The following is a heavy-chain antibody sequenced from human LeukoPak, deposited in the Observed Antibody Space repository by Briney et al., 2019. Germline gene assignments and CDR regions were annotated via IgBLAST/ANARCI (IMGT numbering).Heavy chain of an antibody. J-gene: IGHJ4*02. D-gene: IGHD2-15*01. Sequence: ASVKVSCKASGYTFTGYYLHWVRQAPGQGLEWMGRIHPNSGDTNYALRFQGRVTMTRDTSINTAYMELSSLRSDDTAVYYCARNIPAATFLDYWGQGTLVTVSS. V-gene: IGHV1-2*06. CDR2: IHPNSGDT. CDR3: ARNIPAATFLDY. CDR1: GYTFTGYY.